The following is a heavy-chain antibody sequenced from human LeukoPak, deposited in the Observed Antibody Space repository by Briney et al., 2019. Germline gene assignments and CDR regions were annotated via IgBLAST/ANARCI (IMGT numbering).Heavy chain of an antibody. Sequence: SETLSLTCAVYGGSFSGYYWSWIRQPPGKGLEWIGEINHSGSTNYNPSLKSRVTISVDTSKNQFSLKLSSVTAADTAVYYCARRNRLEMATVYYYYYYMDVWGKGTTVTISS. J-gene: IGHJ6*03. CDR2: INHSGST. V-gene: IGHV4-34*01. CDR1: GGSFSGYY. CDR3: ARRNRLEMATVYYYYYYMDV. D-gene: IGHD5-24*01.